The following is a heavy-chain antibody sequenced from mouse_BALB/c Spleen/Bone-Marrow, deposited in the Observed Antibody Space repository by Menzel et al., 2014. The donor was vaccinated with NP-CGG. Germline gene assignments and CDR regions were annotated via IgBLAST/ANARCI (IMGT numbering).Heavy chain of an antibody. V-gene: IGHV1S81*02. D-gene: IGHD2-3*01. CDR3: ARYDGPAWFAY. J-gene: IGHJ3*01. CDR1: GYTFTSYW. CDR2: INPSNGRT. Sequence: QVQLQQSGAELVKPGASVKLPCKASGYTFTSYWIHWVKLRPGHGLEWIGVINPSNGRTNYNEKFKNKATLTVDKSSSTAYIQLSSLTSEDSAVYYCARYDGPAWFAYWGQGTLVTVS.